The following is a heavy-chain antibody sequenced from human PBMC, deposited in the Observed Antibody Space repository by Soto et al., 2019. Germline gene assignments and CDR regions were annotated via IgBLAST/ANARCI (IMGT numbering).Heavy chain of an antibody. CDR3: ARGLYVSGSYYTPPDY. CDR1: GYTLTSYD. CDR2: MNPNSGNT. Sequence: ASVKGSCKASGYTLTSYDINWVRQATGQGLEWMGWMNPNSGNTGYAQKFQGRVTMTRNTSISTAYMELSSLRSEDTAVYYCARGLYVSGSYYTPPDYWGQGTLVTVYS. V-gene: IGHV1-8*01. D-gene: IGHD3-10*01. J-gene: IGHJ4*02.